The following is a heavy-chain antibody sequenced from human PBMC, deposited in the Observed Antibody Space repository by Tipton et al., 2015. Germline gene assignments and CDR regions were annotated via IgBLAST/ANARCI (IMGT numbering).Heavy chain of an antibody. CDR1: GFSFSTYT. CDR2: ISSGGSTI. Sequence: SLRLSCAASGFSFSTYTMNWVRQAPGMGLEWVSHISSGGSTIYYADYVKGRFTISRDNAKDSLYLPMNSLRDEDTAVYYCAGSDEGLGELSLYRLDPLASWGQGTLVTVSS. CDR3: AGSDEGLGELSLYRLDPLAS. D-gene: IGHD3-16*02. J-gene: IGHJ5*01. V-gene: IGHV3-48*02.